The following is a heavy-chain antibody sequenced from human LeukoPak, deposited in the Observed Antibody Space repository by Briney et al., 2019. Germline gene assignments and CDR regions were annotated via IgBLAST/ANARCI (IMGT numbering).Heavy chain of an antibody. Sequence: GGSLRLSCVGSGFTFRSHAMSWVRQAPEKGLEFVSGIYENGGTTYYADSVKGRFSISRDNSKNTLYLQMDSLRGKDTAVYYCAKDFRIGYSAHFDYWGQGALVTVSS. J-gene: IGHJ4*02. CDR3: AKDFRIGYSAHFDY. D-gene: IGHD2-21*01. CDR1: GFTFRSHA. CDR2: IYENGGTT. V-gene: IGHV3-23*01.